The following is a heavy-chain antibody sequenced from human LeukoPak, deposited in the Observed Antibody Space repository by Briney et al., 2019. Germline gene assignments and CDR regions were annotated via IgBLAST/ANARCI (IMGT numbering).Heavy chain of an antibody. CDR3: ARHSSSWYHFDY. CDR1: GGSIRSAYYY. D-gene: IGHD6-13*01. Sequence: SETLSLTCTVSGGSIRSAYYYWTWIRQSPGKGLEWIGYIYYSGSTYYNPSLKSRVTISVDTSKNQFSLKLSSVTAADTAVYYCARHSSSWYHFDYWGQGTLVTVSS. J-gene: IGHJ4*02. CDR2: IYYSGST. V-gene: IGHV4-39*01.